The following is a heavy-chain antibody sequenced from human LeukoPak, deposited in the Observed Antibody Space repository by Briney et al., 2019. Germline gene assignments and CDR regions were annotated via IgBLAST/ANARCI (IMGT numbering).Heavy chain of an antibody. J-gene: IGHJ3*02. CDR1: GFTFNYYW. V-gene: IGHV3-74*01. D-gene: IGHD4-23*01. CDR3: ARGERGGLDI. Sequence: GGSLRLSCAASGFTFNYYWMHWVRQAPGKGPVWVSHVYSDGSTTTYADSVKGRFTISRDNSKNTVYLHMSSLRVEDTAVYYCARGERGGLDIWGQGTMVTVSS. CDR2: VYSDGSTT.